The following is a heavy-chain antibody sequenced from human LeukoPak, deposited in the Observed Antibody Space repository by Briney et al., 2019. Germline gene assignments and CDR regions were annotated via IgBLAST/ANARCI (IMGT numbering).Heavy chain of an antibody. CDR2: IYHSGST. V-gene: IGHV4-30-2*01. J-gene: IGHJ4*02. Sequence: PSETLSLTCAVSGGSISSGGYSWSWIRQPPGKGLEWIGYIYHSGSTYYNPSLKSRVTISVDRSKNQFSLKLSSVTAADTAVHYCARGFSGSYVDYWGQGTLVTVSS. CDR1: GGSISSGGYS. CDR3: ARGFSGSYVDY. D-gene: IGHD1-26*01.